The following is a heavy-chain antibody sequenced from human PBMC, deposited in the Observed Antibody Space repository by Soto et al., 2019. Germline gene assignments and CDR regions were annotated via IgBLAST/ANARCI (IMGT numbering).Heavy chain of an antibody. Sequence: GESLKISCKGSGYSFTSYWIGWVRQMPGKGLEWMGIIYPGDSDTRYSPSFQGQVTISADKSISTAYLQWSSLKASDTAMYYCARLAYCGGDCYWNYFDYWGQGTLVTVSS. V-gene: IGHV5-51*01. D-gene: IGHD2-21*02. J-gene: IGHJ4*02. CDR2: IYPGDSDT. CDR3: ARLAYCGGDCYWNYFDY. CDR1: GYSFTSYW.